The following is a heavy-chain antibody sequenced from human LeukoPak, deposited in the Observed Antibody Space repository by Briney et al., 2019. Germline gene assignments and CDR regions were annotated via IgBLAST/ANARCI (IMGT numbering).Heavy chain of an antibody. CDR2: IRYDGSNK. CDR3: AKDQGYSYGYGAFDI. CDR1: GFTFSSYG. Sequence: PGGSLRLSCAASGFTFSSYGMHWVRQAPGKGLEWVAFIRYDGSNKYYADSVKGRFTISRDNSKNTLYLQMISLRAEDTAVYYCAKDQGYSYGYGAFDIWGQGTMVTVSS. J-gene: IGHJ3*02. D-gene: IGHD5-18*01. V-gene: IGHV3-30*02.